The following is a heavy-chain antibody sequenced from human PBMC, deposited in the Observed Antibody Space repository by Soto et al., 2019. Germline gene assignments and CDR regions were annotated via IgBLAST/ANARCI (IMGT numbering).Heavy chain of an antibody. CDR2: IYYSGST. CDR3: ARVDRGYSHTNTWFDS. CDR1: GGSISSYY. D-gene: IGHD5-18*01. J-gene: IGHJ5*01. V-gene: IGHV4-59*08. Sequence: SETLSLTCTVSGGSISSYYWSWIRQPPGKGLEWIGYIYYSGSTNYNPSLKSRVTISVDTSKNQFSLKLSSVTAADTAVYYCARVDRGYSHTNTWFDSRGQGTLVTVSS.